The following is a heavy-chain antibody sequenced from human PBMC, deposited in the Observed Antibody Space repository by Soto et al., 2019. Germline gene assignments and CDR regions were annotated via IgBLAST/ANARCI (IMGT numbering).Heavy chain of an antibody. CDR2: IYYSGST. CDR3: ASASIDRIAAAGTGAFDI. Sequence: SETLSLTCTVSGGSISSYYWSWIRQPPGKGLEWIGYIYYSGSTNYNPSLKSRVTISVDTSKNQFSLKLSSVTAADTAVYYCASASIDRIAAAGTGAFDIWGQGTMVTVSS. V-gene: IGHV4-59*01. D-gene: IGHD6-13*01. CDR1: GGSISSYY. J-gene: IGHJ3*02.